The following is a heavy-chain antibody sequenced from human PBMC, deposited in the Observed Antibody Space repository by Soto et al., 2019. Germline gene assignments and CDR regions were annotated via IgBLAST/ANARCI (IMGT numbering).Heavy chain of an antibody. CDR1: GFTFSSYG. CDR3: ARDGRAMLSRGPFDY. Sequence: GGSLRLSCAASGFTFSSYGMHWVRQAPGKGLEWVAVIWYDVSNKYYADSVKGRFTISRDNSKNTLYLQMNSLRAEDTAVYYCARDGRAMLSRGPFDYWGQGTLVTVSS. D-gene: IGHD3-10*02. CDR2: IWYDVSNK. J-gene: IGHJ4*02. V-gene: IGHV3-33*01.